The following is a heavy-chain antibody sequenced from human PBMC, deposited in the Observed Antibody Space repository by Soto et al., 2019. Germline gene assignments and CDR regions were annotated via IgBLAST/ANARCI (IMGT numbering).Heavy chain of an antibody. CDR1: GYTFTTYA. V-gene: IGHV1-3*01. CDR3: ARAGDDCSTTNCYMIDY. CDR2: LNAGNGKT. J-gene: IGHJ4*02. D-gene: IGHD2-2*02. Sequence: QVQLVQSGVAVKKPGASVKVSCKASGYTFTTYAMHWVRQAPGQRLEWMGWLNAGNGKTKYSQKFQGRVTITRDTSATTAYMELSSLRSEDTAVYYCARAGDDCSTTNCYMIDYWGQGTLVTVSS.